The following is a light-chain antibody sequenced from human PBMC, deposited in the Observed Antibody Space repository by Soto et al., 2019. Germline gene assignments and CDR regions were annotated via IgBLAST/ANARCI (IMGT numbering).Light chain of an antibody. Sequence: QSALTQPASVSGSPGQSITISCTGTYSDVGGFNYVSWYQQHPGKAPHLVIFDVSNRPSGVSNRFSGSKSGNTASLTISGLQAEDGADYYCSSYTSISSLGVVFGGGTKLTVL. CDR1: YSDVGGFNY. CDR2: DVS. V-gene: IGLV2-14*03. CDR3: SSYTSISSLGVV. J-gene: IGLJ2*01.